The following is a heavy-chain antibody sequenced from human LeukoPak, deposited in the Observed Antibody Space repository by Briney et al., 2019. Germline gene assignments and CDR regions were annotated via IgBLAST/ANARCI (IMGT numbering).Heavy chain of an antibody. CDR1: GFXFGNYA. J-gene: IGHJ4*02. V-gene: IGHV3-43*02. D-gene: IGHD6-19*01. CDR2: ISGDGGST. CDR3: ARESETSGWYDY. Sequence: GGSLRLSCAAPGFXFGNYAIHWVRQAPGKGLEWVSLISGDGGSTFYADSVRGRFTISRDNTRKSLSLQMSSLRSEDTALYYCARESETSGWYDYWGQGTLVTVSS.